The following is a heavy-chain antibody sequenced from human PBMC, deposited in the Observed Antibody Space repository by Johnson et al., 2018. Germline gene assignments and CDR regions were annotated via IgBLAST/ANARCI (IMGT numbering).Heavy chain of an antibody. J-gene: IGHJ6*02. D-gene: IGHD2-2*02. Sequence: VQLVESGGGLVQPGGSLRLSCAASGFIFSSYAMSWVRQAPGKGLEWVSAISGSGGSTYYADSVKGRFTISRDNSKNTLYLQMNSLRAEDTAVYYCAKVPTAIGDCSSTSCYSYYYYGMDVWGQGTTVTVSS. CDR2: ISGSGGST. CDR3: AKVPTAIGDCSSTSCYSYYYYGMDV. V-gene: IGHV3-23*04. CDR1: GFIFSSYA.